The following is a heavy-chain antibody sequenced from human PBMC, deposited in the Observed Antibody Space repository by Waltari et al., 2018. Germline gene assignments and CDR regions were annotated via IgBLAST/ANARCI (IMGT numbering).Heavy chain of an antibody. CDR1: GASLTTYY. CDR3: ARVHGSESPLAWGTDV. V-gene: IGHV4-59*01. CDR2: IHDSGDT. D-gene: IGHD2-21*01. J-gene: IGHJ6*02. Sequence: QVQLQESGPGLVKPSETLSLSCTVSGASLTTYYWSWIRRPPGTGLAYIGYIHDSGDTNYSPSLRSRVSMSLDTSKNQFSLKISSVTAADSAVYYCARVHGSESPLAWGTDVWGQGTAVTVSS.